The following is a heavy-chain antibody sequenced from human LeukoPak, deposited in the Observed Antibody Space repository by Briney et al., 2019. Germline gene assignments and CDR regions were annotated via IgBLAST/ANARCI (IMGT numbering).Heavy chain of an antibody. CDR2: ISAYNGNT. V-gene: IGHV1-18*01. Sequence: ASVKVSCKASGYTFTSYGISWVRQAPGQGLEWMGWISAYNGNTNYAQKLQGRVTMTTDTSTSTAYMELRSLRSDDTAVYYCARGGRTAMVKTYFDYWGQGTLVTVSS. D-gene: IGHD5-18*01. J-gene: IGHJ4*02. CDR3: ARGGRTAMVKTYFDY. CDR1: GYTFTSYG.